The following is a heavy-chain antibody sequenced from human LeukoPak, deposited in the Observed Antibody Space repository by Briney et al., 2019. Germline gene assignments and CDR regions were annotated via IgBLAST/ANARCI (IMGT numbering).Heavy chain of an antibody. Sequence: SETLSLTCTVSGGSISSYYWSWIRQPPGKGLEWIGYIYYSGSTNYNPSLKSRVTISVDTSKNQFSLKLSSVTAADTAVYYCARGYDSSAYYPFNYWGQGTLVTVSS. J-gene: IGHJ4*02. V-gene: IGHV4-59*01. D-gene: IGHD3-22*01. CDR1: GGSISSYY. CDR2: IYYSGST. CDR3: ARGYDSSAYYPFNY.